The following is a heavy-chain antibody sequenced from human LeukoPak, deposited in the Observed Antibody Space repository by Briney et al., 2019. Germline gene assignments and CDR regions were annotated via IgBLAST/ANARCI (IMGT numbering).Heavy chain of an antibody. J-gene: IGHJ4*02. CDR2: IYYSGST. CDR1: GDSISNSY. CDR3: ARHVRWTYHRYFDY. D-gene: IGHD5-24*01. Sequence: SETLSLTCNVSGDSISNSYWSWIRQPPGKGLEWIGYIYYSGSTSYNPSLKSRVSISVDTSKTQFSLKLSSVTAADTAVYYCARHVRWTYHRYFDYWGQGTLVTVSS. V-gene: IGHV4-59*08.